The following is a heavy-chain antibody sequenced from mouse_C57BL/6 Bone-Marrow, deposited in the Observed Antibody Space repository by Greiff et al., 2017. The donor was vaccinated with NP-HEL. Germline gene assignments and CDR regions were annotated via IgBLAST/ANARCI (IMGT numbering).Heavy chain of an antibody. CDR2: IYPRSGNT. CDR3: ARKSITTTVVPYYAMDY. V-gene: IGHV1-81*01. CDR1: GYTFTSYG. Sequence: QVQLQQSGAELARPGASVKLSCKASGYTFTSYGISWVKQRTGQGLEWIGEIYPRSGNTYYNEKFKGKATLTADKSSSTAYMSLRSLTSEDSAVYFCARKSITTTVVPYYAMDYWGQVTSVTVSS. D-gene: IGHD1-1*01. J-gene: IGHJ4*01.